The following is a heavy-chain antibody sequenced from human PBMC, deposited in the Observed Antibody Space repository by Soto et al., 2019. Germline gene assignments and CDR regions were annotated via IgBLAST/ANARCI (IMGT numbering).Heavy chain of an antibody. CDR2: IYYSGST. D-gene: IGHD4-17*01. J-gene: IGHJ4*02. CDR1: GGSISSSSYY. V-gene: IGHV4-39*01. CDR3: ASRMTTVVTATPALAD. Sequence: QLQLQESGPGLVKPSETLSLTCTVSGGSISSSSYYWGWIRQPPGKGLEWIGSIYYSGSTYYNPSLKSRVTLSXXPXTXXFTLKLSSVTAADTAVYYCASRMTTVVTATPALADWGQGTLGTVSS.